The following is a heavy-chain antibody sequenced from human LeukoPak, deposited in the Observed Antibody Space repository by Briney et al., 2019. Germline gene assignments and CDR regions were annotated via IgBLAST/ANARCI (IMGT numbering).Heavy chain of an antibody. D-gene: IGHD1-1*01. CDR3: ARDKGQLEPRVSYYYYYGMDV. J-gene: IGHJ6*04. CDR2: INAGNGNT. V-gene: IGHV1-3*01. CDR1: GYTFTSYA. Sequence: ASVKVSCKASGYTFTSYAMHWVRQAPGQRLEWMGWINAGNGNTKYSQKFQGRVTMTTDTSTSTAYMELRSLRSDDTAVYYCARDKGQLEPRVSYYYYYGMDVWGKGTTVTVSS.